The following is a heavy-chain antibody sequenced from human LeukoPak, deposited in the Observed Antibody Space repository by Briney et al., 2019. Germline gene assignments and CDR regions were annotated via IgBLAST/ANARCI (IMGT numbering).Heavy chain of an antibody. J-gene: IGHJ4*02. D-gene: IGHD2-15*01. V-gene: IGHV1-2*02. CDR2: INPNSGGT. CDR1: GYTFTGYF. CDR3: AREANLDCSGGTCYSGGFDY. Sequence: GASVKVSCKASGYTFTGYFMHWVRQAPGQGLEWMGWINPNSGGTNYAQKFQGRVTVTRDTSISTAYMELSWLRSDDTAVYYCAREANLDCSGGTCYSGGFDYWGQGTLVTVSS.